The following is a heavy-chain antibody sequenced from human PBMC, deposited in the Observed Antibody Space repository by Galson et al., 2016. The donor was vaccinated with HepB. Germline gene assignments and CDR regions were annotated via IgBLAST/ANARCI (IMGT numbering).Heavy chain of an antibody. Sequence: SLRLSCAASEFTFSSDAMSWVRQAPGQGLEWVSTISGSVVSTYYADSGKGRFTISLDNSQNTLYLQMNSLRAEDTPLYYCAKVLTGGDYWGQGALVTVSS. CDR3: AKVLTGGDY. CDR1: EFTFSSDA. J-gene: IGHJ4*02. CDR2: ISGSVVST. D-gene: IGHD3-9*01. V-gene: IGHV3-23*01.